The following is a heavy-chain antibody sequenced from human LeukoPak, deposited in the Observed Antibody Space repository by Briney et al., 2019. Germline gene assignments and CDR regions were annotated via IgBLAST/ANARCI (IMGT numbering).Heavy chain of an antibody. D-gene: IGHD6-13*01. CDR2: IYYSGST. Sequence: SQTLSLTCTVSGGSISSGGYYWRWIRQHPGKGLEWIGYIYYSGSTYYNPSLKSRVTISVDTSKNQFSLKLSSVTAADTAVYYCARDAGYSSSWYGVDYWGQGTLVTVSS. CDR3: ARDAGYSSSWYGVDY. J-gene: IGHJ4*02. V-gene: IGHV4-31*03. CDR1: GGSISSGGYY.